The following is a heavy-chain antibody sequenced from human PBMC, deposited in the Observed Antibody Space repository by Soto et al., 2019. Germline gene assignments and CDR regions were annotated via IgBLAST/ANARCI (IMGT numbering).Heavy chain of an antibody. CDR1: GFTFSGSA. V-gene: IGHV3-73*01. D-gene: IGHD3-3*01. CDR3: IREIDY. J-gene: IGHJ4*02. Sequence: GGSLRLSCAAPGFTFSGSAMPWVRQASGKGLEWVGRIRSKANSYATAYAASVKGRFTISRDDSKNTAYLQMNSLKTEDTAVYYCIREIDYWGQGTLVTVSS. CDR2: IRSKANSYAT.